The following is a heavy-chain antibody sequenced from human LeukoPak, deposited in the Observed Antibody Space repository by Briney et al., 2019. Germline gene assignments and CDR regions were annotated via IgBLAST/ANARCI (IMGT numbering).Heavy chain of an antibody. D-gene: IGHD6-19*01. CDR1: GDSVSSNSVA. V-gene: IGHV6-1*01. Sequence: SQTLSLTCVISGDSVSSNSVAWNWIRQSPSRGLEWLGRTYYRSKWYNDCAISVKSRITINPDTSKNQFSLQLNSVTPEDTAVYYCARDPSGIGVTDKRCLDYWGQGTLVTVSS. CDR2: TYYRSKWYN. J-gene: IGHJ4*02. CDR3: ARDPSGIGVTDKRCLDY.